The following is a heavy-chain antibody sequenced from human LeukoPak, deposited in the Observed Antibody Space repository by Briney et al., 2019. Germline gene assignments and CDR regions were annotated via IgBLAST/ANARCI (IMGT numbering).Heavy chain of an antibody. CDR2: INPSGGST. D-gene: IGHD5-12*01. CDR3: ARGLSGNIVATSTDY. V-gene: IGHV1-46*01. Sequence: ASVKVSCKASGYTFTSYYMHWVRQAPGQGLEWVGIINPSGGSTSYAQNFQGSVTITRDTSTSTVYMELSSLRSEDTALYYCARGLSGNIVATSTDYWGQGTLVTVSS. J-gene: IGHJ4*02. CDR1: GYTFTSYY.